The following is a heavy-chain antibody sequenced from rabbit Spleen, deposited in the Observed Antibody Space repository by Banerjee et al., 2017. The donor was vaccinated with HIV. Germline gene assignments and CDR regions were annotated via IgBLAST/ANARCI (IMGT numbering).Heavy chain of an antibody. CDR2: IYAGSTGTI. Sequence: QEQLVESGGGLVQPEGSLKLSCTASGFSFSSTHWIYWVRQAPGKGLEWIGTIYAGSTGTIDYASWAKGRFTISKTSSTAVTLQMTSLTAADTATYFCARDAGTSFSTYGMDLWGPGTLVTVS. J-gene: IGHJ6*01. CDR3: ARDAGTSFSTYGMDL. V-gene: IGHV1S45*01. CDR1: GFSFSSTHW. D-gene: IGHD8-1*01.